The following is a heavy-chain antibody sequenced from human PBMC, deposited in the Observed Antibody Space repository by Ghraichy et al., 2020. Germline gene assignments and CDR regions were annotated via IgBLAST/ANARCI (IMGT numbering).Heavy chain of an antibody. Sequence: SETLSLTCGVTGESFRGYRWTWIRQPPGKGLEWIGEINRSGRPSYSPSLKSRVTISEDTSKKQVSLKLRSVTAADTAVYHCARMTPTRPAEYSPWGEFDIEVWGQGTTVIVSS. V-gene: IGHV4-34*01. D-gene: IGHD2/OR15-2a*01. CDR2: INRSGRP. CDR1: GESFRGYR. J-gene: IGHJ6*02. CDR3: ARMTPTRPAEYSPWGEFDIEV.